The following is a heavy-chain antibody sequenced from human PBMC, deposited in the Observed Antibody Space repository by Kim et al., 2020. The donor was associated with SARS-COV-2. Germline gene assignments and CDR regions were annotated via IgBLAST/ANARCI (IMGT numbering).Heavy chain of an antibody. D-gene: IGHD5-18*01. CDR1: GFNLGDYV. V-gene: IGHV3-49*03. CDR2: IRSQGLGGTT. J-gene: IGHJ4*02. Sequence: GGSLRLSCIGSGFNLGDYVLNWFRQAPGKGLEWVGFIRSQGLGGTTEYAASVKGRFTITRDDSKNIGYLQMERLKTEDTATYYCARGQLGEWGQGTLVKVSS. CDR3: ARGQLGE.